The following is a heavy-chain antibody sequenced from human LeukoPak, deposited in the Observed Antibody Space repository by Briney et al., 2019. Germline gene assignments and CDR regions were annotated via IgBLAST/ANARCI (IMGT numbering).Heavy chain of an antibody. CDR2: INHSGST. D-gene: IGHD6-6*01. V-gene: IGHV4-34*01. CDR3: ARHATRSIAARPSHYFDY. J-gene: IGHJ4*02. Sequence: PSETLSLTCAVYGGSFSGYYWSWIRQPPGKGLEWIGEINHSGSTNYNPSLKSRVTISVDTSKNQFSLKLSSVTAADTAVYYCARHATRSIAARPSHYFDYWGQGTLVTVSS. CDR1: GGSFSGYY.